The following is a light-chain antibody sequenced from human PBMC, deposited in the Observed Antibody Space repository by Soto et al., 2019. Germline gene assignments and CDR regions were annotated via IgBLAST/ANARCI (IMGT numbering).Light chain of an antibody. J-gene: IGLJ1*01. CDR1: SSDVGG. Sequence: QSALTQPASVSGSPGQSITISCTGTSSDVGGPRQSPQIMIYKVNNRPSGVSDRFSGSKSGNTASLTISGLQAEDEADYYCNSYTSSNSCVFGTGTKPTVL. CDR3: NSYTSSNSCV. CDR2: KVN. V-gene: IGLV2-14*01.